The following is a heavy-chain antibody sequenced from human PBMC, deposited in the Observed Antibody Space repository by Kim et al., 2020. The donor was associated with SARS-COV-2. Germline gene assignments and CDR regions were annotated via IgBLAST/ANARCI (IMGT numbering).Heavy chain of an antibody. V-gene: IGHV3-30*04. Sequence: GGSLRFSCAASGFTFSSYAMHWVRQAPGKGLEWVAVISYDGSNKYYADSVKGRFTISRDNSKNTLYLQMNSLRAEDTAVYYCARGARGYSGYESDYWGQGTLVTVSS. D-gene: IGHD5-12*01. CDR1: GFTFSSYA. CDR3: ARGARGYSGYESDY. J-gene: IGHJ4*02. CDR2: ISYDGSNK.